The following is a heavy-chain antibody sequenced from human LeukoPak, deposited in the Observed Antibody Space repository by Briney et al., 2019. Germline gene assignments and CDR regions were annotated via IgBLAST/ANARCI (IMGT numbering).Heavy chain of an antibody. CDR1: GYSISSGYF. V-gene: IGHV4-38-2*02. CDR2: IHLRRDT. CDR3: AREYGGTYGSFEY. J-gene: IGHJ4*02. Sequence: SETLSLTCTVSGYSISSGYFRGWFRQPPGKGLEWIGSIHLRRDTSYNPSLKSRVTISADTSNNQFSLKLSSVTAADTAMYYCAREYGGTYGSFEYWGQGSLVTVSS. D-gene: IGHD1-26*01.